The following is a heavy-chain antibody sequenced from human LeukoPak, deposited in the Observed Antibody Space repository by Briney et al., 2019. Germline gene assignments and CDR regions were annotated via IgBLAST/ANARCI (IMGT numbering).Heavy chain of an antibody. J-gene: IGHJ4*02. V-gene: IGHV4-39*01. D-gene: IGHD6-19*01. Sequence: SETLSLTCTISGGSISSSSYYWGWIRQPPGKGLEWIGSFYYSGNTHYNPSLKSRVTISVDTSKNEFSLNLRSVTAADTAVYYCARTAGIAVAGSRQYFDYWGQGMLVTVSS. CDR1: GGSISSSSYY. CDR3: ARTAGIAVAGSRQYFDY. CDR2: FYYSGNT.